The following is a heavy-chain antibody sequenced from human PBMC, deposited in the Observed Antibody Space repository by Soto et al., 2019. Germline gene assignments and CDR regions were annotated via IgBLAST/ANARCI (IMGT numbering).Heavy chain of an antibody. Sequence: QITLKESGPTLVRPTQTLTLTCTFSGFSFSTTEVGVGWIRQPPGKALEWLAMIYWDDDKRYSTSLKSRLTITKDTSKNQVVITMTNMNPLDTGTYYCAHRPSILLLPAADAFDIWSQGTTVTVSS. CDR2: IYWDDDK. D-gene: IGHD2-8*02. CDR1: GFSFSTTEVG. CDR3: AHRPSILLLPAADAFDI. J-gene: IGHJ3*02. V-gene: IGHV2-5*02.